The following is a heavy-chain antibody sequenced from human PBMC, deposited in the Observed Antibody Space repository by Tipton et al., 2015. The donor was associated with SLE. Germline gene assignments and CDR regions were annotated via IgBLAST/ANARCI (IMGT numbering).Heavy chain of an antibody. Sequence: TLSLTCTVSGGSISSHYWSWIRQPPGKGLEWIGYIYYSGSTNYNPSLKSRVTISVDTSKNQFSLKLSSVTAADTAVYYCARRGSGSYDIWGQGTMVTVSS. V-gene: IGHV4-59*11. CDR1: GGSISSHY. D-gene: IGHD3-10*01. CDR2: IYYSGST. J-gene: IGHJ3*02. CDR3: ARRGSGSYDI.